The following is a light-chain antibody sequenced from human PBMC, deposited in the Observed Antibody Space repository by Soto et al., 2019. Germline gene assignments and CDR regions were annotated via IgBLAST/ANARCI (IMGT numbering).Light chain of an antibody. Sequence: DIQMNQSPSAMSSYIGDRVTITCRASQGISNYLAWFQQKPGKVPKRLIYAASTFHSEVPSKFTGTGSGTEFTLPISSMQPDDFATYNCQHYNIYGTFCQGTKVDIK. J-gene: IGKJ1*01. CDR2: AAS. V-gene: IGKV1-17*03. CDR1: QGISNY. CDR3: QHYNIYGT.